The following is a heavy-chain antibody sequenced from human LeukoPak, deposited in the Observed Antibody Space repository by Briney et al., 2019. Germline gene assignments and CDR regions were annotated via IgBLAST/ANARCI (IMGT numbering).Heavy chain of an antibody. Sequence: AASVKVSCKASGYTFSGYYLHWVRQAPGQGLEWMGWINPNNGGAKYAQKFQGRVTMTRDTSISTASMELSRLRSDDTAVYYCARRSRLWLAKTLDYWGQGTLVTVSS. CDR3: ARRSRLWLAKTLDY. D-gene: IGHD6-19*01. CDR1: GYTFSGYY. V-gene: IGHV1-2*02. CDR2: INPNNGGA. J-gene: IGHJ4*02.